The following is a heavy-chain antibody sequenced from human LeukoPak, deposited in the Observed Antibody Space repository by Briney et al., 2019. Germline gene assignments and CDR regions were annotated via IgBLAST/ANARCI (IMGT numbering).Heavy chain of an antibody. CDR2: IWCDRSNK. D-gene: IGHD3-10*01. CDR3: ARGDYYGSGSYLGYYYYYYDMDV. Sequence: PGGSLRLSCAASGFTFSSYGMHWVRQAPGKGLEWVAVIWCDRSNKYYADSVKGRFTISRDNSKNTLYLQMNSLRAEDTAVYYCARGDYYGSGSYLGYYYYYYDMDVWGQGTTVTVSS. J-gene: IGHJ6*02. V-gene: IGHV3-33*01. CDR1: GFTFSSYG.